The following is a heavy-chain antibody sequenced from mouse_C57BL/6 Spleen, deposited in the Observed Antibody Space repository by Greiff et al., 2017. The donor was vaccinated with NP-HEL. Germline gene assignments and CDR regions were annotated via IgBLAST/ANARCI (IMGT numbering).Heavy chain of an antibody. J-gene: IGHJ2*01. D-gene: IGHD2-5*01. CDR3: ARSGSNYEEDY. V-gene: IGHV1-81*01. Sequence: VQVVESGAELARPGASVKLSCKASGYTFTSYGISWVKQRTGQGLEWIGEIYPRSGNTYYNEKFKGKATLTADKSSSTAYMELRSLTSEDSAVYFCARSGSNYEEDYWGQGTTLTVSS. CDR1: GYTFTSYG. CDR2: IYPRSGNT.